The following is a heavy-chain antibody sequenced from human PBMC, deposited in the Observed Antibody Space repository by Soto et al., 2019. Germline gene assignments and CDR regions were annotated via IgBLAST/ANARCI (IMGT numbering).Heavy chain of an antibody. V-gene: IGHV3-23*01. CDR2: ISGSGGST. CDR1: GFTFTNYA. J-gene: IGHJ4*02. D-gene: IGHD6-13*01. CDR3: AKEISSTWLPLDY. Sequence: GGSLRLSCAASGFTFTNYAMSWVRQAPGKGLEWVSSISGSGGSTYYADSVKGRFTISSDISKNTLYLQMNSLRAEDTAVYYCAKEISSTWLPLDYWGQGTLVTVSS.